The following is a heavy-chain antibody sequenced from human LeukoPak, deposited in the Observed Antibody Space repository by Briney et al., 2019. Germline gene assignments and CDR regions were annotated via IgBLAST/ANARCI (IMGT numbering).Heavy chain of an antibody. D-gene: IGHD2-15*01. Sequence: GGSLRLSCAASGFTFSSYWMHSVRQAPGKGLVWVSRIDSDVSSRTYADSVKGRFTISRDNAKNTLSLQMNSLRTEDTAVYYCAREVCIGGSCSVFDYWGQGTLVTVSS. CDR3: AREVCIGGSCSVFDY. CDR2: IDSDVSSR. J-gene: IGHJ4*02. CDR1: GFTFSSYW. V-gene: IGHV3-74*01.